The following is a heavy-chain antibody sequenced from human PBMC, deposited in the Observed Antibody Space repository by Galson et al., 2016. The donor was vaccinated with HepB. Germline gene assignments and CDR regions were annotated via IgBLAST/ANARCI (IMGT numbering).Heavy chain of an antibody. CDR3: AALPMV. CDR1: GFTLNYSW. J-gene: IGHJ4*02. D-gene: IGHD2-8*01. V-gene: IGHV3-74*01. CDR2: ISSDGSST. Sequence: SLRLSCAGSGFTLNYSWMYWVRQAPGKGLVWVSRISSDGSSTSYADFVKGRFTISRDNAKNTLYLQMNSLRAEDTALYYCAALPMVWGQGSLVTVSS.